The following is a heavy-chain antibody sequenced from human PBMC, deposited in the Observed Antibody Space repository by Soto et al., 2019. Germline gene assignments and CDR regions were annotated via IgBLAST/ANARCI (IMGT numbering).Heavy chain of an antibody. CDR1: GGFFSDNY. V-gene: IGHV4-34*01. J-gene: IGHJ4*02. Sequence: PSDTLSLTCVVYGGFFSDNYWSWIRQPPGKGLEWIGEINDSGNTNYNPSLKSRVTISGIKSKNQLSLKVSSVTAADTAVYYCARGRSRWDRNSWYAYDHWRRGTVVT. CDR3: ARGRSRWDRNSWYAYDH. CDR2: INDSGNT. D-gene: IGHD6-13*01.